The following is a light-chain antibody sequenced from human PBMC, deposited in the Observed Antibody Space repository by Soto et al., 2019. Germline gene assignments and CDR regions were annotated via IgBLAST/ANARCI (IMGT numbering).Light chain of an antibody. CDR2: DTS. CDR1: QDIDKY. J-gene: IGKJ5*01. V-gene: IGKV1-33*01. Sequence: DIQMTQSPSSLCASVGDRVTMTCQASQDIDKYLNWYQQKPGKAPKLLIDDTSNLETGVPSRFSGSGYGTHFTLTIGSLQPEDVAIYYCQQYYDLPITFGQGTRREIK. CDR3: QQYYDLPIT.